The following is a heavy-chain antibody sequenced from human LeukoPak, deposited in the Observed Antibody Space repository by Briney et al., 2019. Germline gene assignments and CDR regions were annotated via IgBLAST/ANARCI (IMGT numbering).Heavy chain of an antibody. CDR3: ARPWYSSSSDFDY. CDR2: INTDGSST. V-gene: IGHV3-74*01. Sequence: GGSLRLSCAASGFTFSSYWMHWVRQAPGKGLVWVSRINTDGSSTNYADSVKGRFTISRDNAKNTLYLQMSSLRAEDTAVYYCARPWYSSSSDFDYWGQGTLVTVSS. J-gene: IGHJ4*02. D-gene: IGHD6-6*01. CDR1: GFTFSSYW.